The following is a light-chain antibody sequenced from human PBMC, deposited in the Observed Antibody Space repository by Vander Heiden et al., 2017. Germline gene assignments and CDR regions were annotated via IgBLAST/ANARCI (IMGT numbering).Light chain of an antibody. J-gene: IGKJ3*01. CDR1: QGISSY. CDR3: QQLNSYPLFT. V-gene: IGKV1-9*01. CDR2: AAS. Sequence: IQLTQSPSSLSASVGERVTITCRASQGISSYLAWYQQKPGKAPKLLIYAASTLQSGVPSRFSGSGSGTDFTLTISSLQPEDFATDYCQQLNSYPLFTFGPGTKVDIK.